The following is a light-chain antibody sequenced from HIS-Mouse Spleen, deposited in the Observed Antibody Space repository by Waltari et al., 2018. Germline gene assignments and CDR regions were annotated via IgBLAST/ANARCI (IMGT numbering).Light chain of an antibody. CDR2: QDS. V-gene: IGLV3-1*01. Sequence: SSELTQPLSVSVSPGQTASITCSGEKLGDKYACWYQQKPGTSPVLVIYQDSKRPSGIPERFSGSNSGNTATLTISGTQAMDEADYYCQAWDSSTGVFGTGTKVTVL. J-gene: IGLJ1*01. CDR3: QAWDSSTGV. CDR1: KLGDKY.